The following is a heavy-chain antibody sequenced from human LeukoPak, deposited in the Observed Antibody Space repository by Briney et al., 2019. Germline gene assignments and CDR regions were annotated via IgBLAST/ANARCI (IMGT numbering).Heavy chain of an antibody. CDR3: ARGNIEKYYYDSSGYYYYGMDV. J-gene: IGHJ6*02. V-gene: IGHV1-24*01. CDR1: GYTLTELS. Sequence: ASVKVSCKVSGYTLTELSMHWVRQAPGKGLEWMGGFDPEDGETIYAQKFQGRVTMTEDTSTDTAYMELSSLRSEDTAVCYCARGNIEKYYYDSSGYYYYGMDVWGQGTTVTVSS. CDR2: FDPEDGET. D-gene: IGHD3-22*01.